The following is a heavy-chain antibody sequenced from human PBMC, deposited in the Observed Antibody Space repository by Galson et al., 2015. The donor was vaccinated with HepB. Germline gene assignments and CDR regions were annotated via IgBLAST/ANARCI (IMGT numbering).Heavy chain of an antibody. CDR1: GFTVSSNY. D-gene: IGHD3-3*01. V-gene: IGHV3-53*01. Sequence: SLRLSCAASGFTVSSNYMSWVRQAPGKGLEWVSVIYSGGSTYYADSVKGRFTISRDNSKNTLYLQMNSLRAEDTAVYYCARGPTYYDFFPALDVWGKGTTVTVSS. CDR3: ARGPTYYDFFPALDV. J-gene: IGHJ6*04. CDR2: IYSGGST.